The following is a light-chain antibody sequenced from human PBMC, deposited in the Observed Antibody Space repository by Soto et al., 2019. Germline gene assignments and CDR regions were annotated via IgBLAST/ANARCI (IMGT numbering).Light chain of an antibody. V-gene: IGKV3-20*01. Sequence: EIVLTQSPGTLSLSPGERATLSCRASESVNSRYLAWYQQKPGQAPRLLIFIASSRAAGIPDRFSGSGSGTDFTLTISRLEPEDFAVYYCQQYGSSPWTFGQGTKVEIK. CDR2: IAS. CDR3: QQYGSSPWT. CDR1: ESVNSRY. J-gene: IGKJ1*01.